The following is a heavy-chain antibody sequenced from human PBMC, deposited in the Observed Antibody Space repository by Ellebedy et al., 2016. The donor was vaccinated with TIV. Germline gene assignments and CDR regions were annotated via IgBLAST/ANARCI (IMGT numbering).Heavy chain of an antibody. CDR3: ATDRYGSGSQFDY. CDR1: GGTFSSYA. V-gene: IGHV1-69*13. CDR2: IIPIFGTA. D-gene: IGHD3-10*01. J-gene: IGHJ4*02. Sequence: AASVKVSCKASGGTFSSYAISWVRQAPGQGLEWMGGIIPIFGTANYAQKFQGRVTITADESTSTAYMEMSSLRSEDTAVYYCATDRYGSGSQFDYWGQGTLVTVSS.